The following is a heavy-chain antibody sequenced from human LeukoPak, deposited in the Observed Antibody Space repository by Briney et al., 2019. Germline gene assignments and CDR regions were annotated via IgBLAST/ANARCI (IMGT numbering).Heavy chain of an antibody. V-gene: IGHV1-8*03. Sequence: ASVKVSCKASGYIFTSYDINWVRQATGQGLEWMGWMNPNSGNTGYAQKFQGRVTITRNTSINTAYMELSSLRSEDTAIYYCARDPGAPVRAFDIWGQGTLVTVSS. D-gene: IGHD3-10*01. CDR3: ARDPGAPVRAFDI. CDR1: GYIFTSYD. CDR2: MNPNSGNT. J-gene: IGHJ3*02.